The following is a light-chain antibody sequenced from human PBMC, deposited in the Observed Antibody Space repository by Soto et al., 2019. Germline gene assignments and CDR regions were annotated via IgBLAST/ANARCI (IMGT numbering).Light chain of an antibody. J-gene: IGKJ2*01. Sequence: DIQMTQSPSTLSASVGDRVTITCRASQSISSWLAWYQQKPGKAPKLLIYKASSLESGVPSRFSGSGSGTEFTLTISCLQPDDFATYYCQQYNSYSGYTFGQGPKLEIK. CDR2: KAS. CDR1: QSISSW. CDR3: QQYNSYSGYT. V-gene: IGKV1-5*03.